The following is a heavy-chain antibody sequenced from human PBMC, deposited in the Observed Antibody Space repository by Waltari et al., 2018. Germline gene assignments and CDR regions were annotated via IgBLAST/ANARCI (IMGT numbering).Heavy chain of an antibody. CDR1: GFTFTLYT. D-gene: IGHD3-22*01. J-gene: IGHJ4*02. CDR2: ISSASSYT. V-gene: IGHV3-21*02. CDR3: VRKSSSGNTYNFDS. Sequence: EVQLVESGGGLVKPGVSLRLPCAASGFTFTLYTMNWVRQAPGKGLEWVSSISSASSYTYYADSLKGRFTISRDNTKNSLYLQMNSLRAEDTAVYYCVRKSSSGNTYNFDSWGQGTLVTVSS.